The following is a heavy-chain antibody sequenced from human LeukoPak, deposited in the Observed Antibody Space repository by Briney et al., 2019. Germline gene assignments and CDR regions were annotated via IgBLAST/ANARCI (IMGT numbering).Heavy chain of an antibody. CDR2: IYYSGST. CDR3: ARQEYYDSSGYYFPPMFDP. J-gene: IGHJ5*02. V-gene: IGHV4-59*08. Sequence: SSETLSLTCTVSGGSISSYYWSWIRQPPGKGLEWIGYIYYSGSTNYNPSLESRVTISVDTSKNQFSLKLSSVTAADTAVYYCARQEYYDSSGYYFPPMFDPWGQGTLVTVSS. CDR1: GGSISSYY. D-gene: IGHD3-22*01.